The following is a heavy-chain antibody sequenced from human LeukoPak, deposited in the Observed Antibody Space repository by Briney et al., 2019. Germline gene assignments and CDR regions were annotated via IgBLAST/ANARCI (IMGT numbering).Heavy chain of an antibody. Sequence: GASVKVSCKASGYTFTSYYMHWVRQAPGQGLEWMGIINPNDGSTSYAQKFQGRVTMTRDTSTSTVYMELSSLRSEDTAVYYCARDFGELDAFDIWGQGTMVSVSS. J-gene: IGHJ3*02. D-gene: IGHD3-10*01. CDR2: INPNDGST. V-gene: IGHV1-46*03. CDR3: ARDFGELDAFDI. CDR1: GYTFTSYY.